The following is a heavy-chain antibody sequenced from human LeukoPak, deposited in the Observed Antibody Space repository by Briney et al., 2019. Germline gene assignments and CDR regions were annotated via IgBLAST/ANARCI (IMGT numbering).Heavy chain of an antibody. Sequence: GASVKVSCKASGYTFTNYYIHWVRQAPGQGLECMGIINPSGGSTSYAQKFQGRVTMTRDMSTSTVYMELSSLGSEDTAVYYCARGGVGATTYVWFDPWGQGTLVTVSS. D-gene: IGHD1-26*01. V-gene: IGHV1-46*01. CDR1: GYTFTNYY. CDR3: ARGGVGATTYVWFDP. J-gene: IGHJ5*02. CDR2: INPSGGST.